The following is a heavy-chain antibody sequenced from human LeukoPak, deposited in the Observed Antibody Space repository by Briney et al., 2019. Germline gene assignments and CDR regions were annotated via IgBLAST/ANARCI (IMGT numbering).Heavy chain of an antibody. V-gene: IGHV1-18*01. CDR1: GYTFTSYG. J-gene: IGHJ6*03. Sequence: ASVKVSCKASGYTFTSYGISWVRQAPGQGLEWMGWISAYNGNTNYAQKLQGRVTMTTDTSTSTAYMELRSLRSDDTAVYYCARDRGGDYKDYYMDVWGKGTTVTVSS. CDR2: ISAYNGNT. CDR3: ARDRGGDYKDYYMDV. D-gene: IGHD4-11*01.